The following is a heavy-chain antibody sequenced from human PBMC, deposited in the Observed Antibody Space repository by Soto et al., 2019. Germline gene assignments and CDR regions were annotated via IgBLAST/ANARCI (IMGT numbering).Heavy chain of an antibody. CDR3: AKDSSGWGYYYYYYGMDV. J-gene: IGHJ6*02. Sequence: GGSLRLSCAASGFTFSSYGMHWVRQAPGRGLEWVAVISYDGSNKYYADSVKGRFTISRDNSKNTLYLQMNSLRAEDTAVYYCAKDSSGWGYYYYYYGMDVWGQGTTVTVSS. V-gene: IGHV3-30*18. D-gene: IGHD6-19*01. CDR2: ISYDGSNK. CDR1: GFTFSSYG.